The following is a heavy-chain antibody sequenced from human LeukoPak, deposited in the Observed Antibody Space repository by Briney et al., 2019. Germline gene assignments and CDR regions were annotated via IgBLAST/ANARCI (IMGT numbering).Heavy chain of an antibody. J-gene: IGHJ4*02. Sequence: SQTLSLTCTVSGDSISSGDYSWNWIRQPPGKGLEWIGYIYQSGSTYYNPSLKSRVTISVDRSKNQFFLKLTSVTAADTAVYYCARVLGGTSLFDYWGQGTLVTVSS. D-gene: IGHD3-16*01. CDR3: ARVLGGTSLFDY. V-gene: IGHV4-30-2*01. CDR1: GDSISSGDYS. CDR2: IYQSGST.